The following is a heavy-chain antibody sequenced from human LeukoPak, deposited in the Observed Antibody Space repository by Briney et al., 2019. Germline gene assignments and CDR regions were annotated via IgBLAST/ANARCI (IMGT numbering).Heavy chain of an antibody. CDR3: AREMVRGVMYGMDV. V-gene: IGHV1-2*04. Sequence: GASVRVSCKASGYTFTGYYMHWVRQAPGQGLEWMGWINPNSGGTNYAQKFQGWVTMTRDTSISTAYMELSRLRSDDTAVYYCAREMVRGVMYGMDVWGQGTTVTVSS. D-gene: IGHD3-10*01. CDR2: INPNSGGT. CDR1: GYTFTGYY. J-gene: IGHJ6*02.